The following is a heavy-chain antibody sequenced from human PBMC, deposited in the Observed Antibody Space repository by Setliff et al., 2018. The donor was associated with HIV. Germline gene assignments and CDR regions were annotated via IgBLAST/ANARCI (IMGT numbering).Heavy chain of an antibody. Sequence: LRLSCAASGFTFSRYNMNWVRQSPGKGLEWISYINGANDMRYYADSVKGRFTISRDSARNSLYLQMNSLTTEGTAVYYCARDRNCGNGCYSSADHWGLGTLVTVSS. D-gene: IGHD2-21*01. J-gene: IGHJ4*02. CDR2: INGANDMR. CDR3: ARDRNCGNGCYSSADH. V-gene: IGHV3-48*01. CDR1: GFTFSRYN.